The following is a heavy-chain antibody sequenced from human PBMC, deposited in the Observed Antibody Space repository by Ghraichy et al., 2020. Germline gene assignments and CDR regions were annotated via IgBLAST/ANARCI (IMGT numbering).Heavy chain of an antibody. V-gene: IGHV5-51*01. Sequence: GESLNISCKASGYSFTTYWLGWVRQMPGKSLELMGIIYPGDSDTSYSPSFQGQVTISADKSINIAYLQWDSLKASDTAMYFCARLAGELLSTPYYIDPWGHGTLLTVSS. CDR1: GYSFTTYW. CDR3: ARLAGELLSTPYYIDP. CDR2: IYPGDSDT. D-gene: IGHD1-7*01. J-gene: IGHJ5*02.